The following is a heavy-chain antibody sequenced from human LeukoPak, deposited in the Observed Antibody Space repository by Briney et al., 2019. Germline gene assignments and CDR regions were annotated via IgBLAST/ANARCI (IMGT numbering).Heavy chain of an antibody. CDR1: GFTFSSYS. CDR2: MDSSGSSV. CDR3: AELGITIIGSV. Sequence: QPGGSLRLSCAASGFTFSSYSMNWIRQAPGKGLEGVSYMDSSGSSVHYADSVKGRFTISRDNAKNSLYLQMNSLRAEDTAVYYCAELGITIIGSVWGKGTTVTISS. J-gene: IGHJ6*04. V-gene: IGHV3-48*01. D-gene: IGHD3-10*02.